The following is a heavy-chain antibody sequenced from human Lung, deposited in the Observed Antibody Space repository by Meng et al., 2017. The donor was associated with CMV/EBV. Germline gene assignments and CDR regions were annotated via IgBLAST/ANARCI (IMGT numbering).Heavy chain of an antibody. Sequence: SGPXLVKPTETLTLTCTVSGFSLANSRLAVSWIRQPPGKALEWLAHVFSTGEKSYSTSLKNRLTVSKDTSNSQVFLTMTNMDPADTATYYCARIFYSSVWHIDFXGQGXLVTVSS. J-gene: IGHJ4*02. CDR3: ARIFYSSVWHIDF. D-gene: IGHD6-19*01. CDR2: VFSTGEK. V-gene: IGHV2-26*01. CDR1: GFSLANSRLA.